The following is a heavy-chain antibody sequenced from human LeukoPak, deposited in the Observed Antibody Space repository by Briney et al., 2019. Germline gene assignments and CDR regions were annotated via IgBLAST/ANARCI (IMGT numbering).Heavy chain of an antibody. CDR1: GYTFTSYG. CDR2: ISAYNGNT. CDR3: ARTTYGSGSGY. J-gene: IGHJ4*02. V-gene: IGHV1-18*01. D-gene: IGHD3-10*01. Sequence: ASVKVSCKASGYTFTSYGISWVRQAPGQGLEWMGWISAYNGNTNYAQKFQGRVTITADESTSTAYMELSSLRSEDTAVYYCARTTYGSGSGYWGQGTLVTVSS.